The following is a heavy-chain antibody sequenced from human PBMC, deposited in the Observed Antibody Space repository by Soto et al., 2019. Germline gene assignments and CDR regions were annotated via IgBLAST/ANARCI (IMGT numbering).Heavy chain of an antibody. Sequence: SVKVSCKASGGTFSSYTISWVRQAPGQGLEWMGRIIPILGIANYAQKFQGRVTITADKSTSTAYMELSSLRSEDTAVYYCARSDSSGYYYYYYGMDVWGQGTTVTVSS. CDR2: IIPILGIA. CDR3: ARSDSSGYYYYYYGMDV. D-gene: IGHD3-22*01. V-gene: IGHV1-69*02. J-gene: IGHJ6*02. CDR1: GGTFSSYT.